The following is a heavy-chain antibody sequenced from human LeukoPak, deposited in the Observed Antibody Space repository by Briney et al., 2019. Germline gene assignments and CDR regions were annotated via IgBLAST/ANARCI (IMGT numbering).Heavy chain of an antibody. CDR2: ISYDGSNK. D-gene: IGHD3-16*01. Sequence: PGGSLRLSCAASGFTFSSYAMHWVRQAPGKGLEWVAVISYDGSNKYYADSVKGRFTISRDNSKNTLYLQMNSLRAEGTAVYYCARDGVGFDIWGQGTMVTVSS. J-gene: IGHJ3*02. CDR3: ARDGVGFDI. V-gene: IGHV3-30-3*01. CDR1: GFTFSSYA.